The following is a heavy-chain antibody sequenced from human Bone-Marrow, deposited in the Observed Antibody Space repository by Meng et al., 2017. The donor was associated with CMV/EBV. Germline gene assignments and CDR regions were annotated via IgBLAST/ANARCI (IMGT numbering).Heavy chain of an antibody. J-gene: IGHJ4*02. CDR3: ARGRVTLLERAYNSGFVLPFDH. CDR1: Y. CDR2: INPDSGAT. D-gene: IGHD2-8*01. Sequence: YMHWVRQAPGQGPEWMGWINPDSGATNYAQKFQGGVTMTRDTSINTAYMKLTRLKSDDTAVYYCARGRVTLLERAYNSGFVLPFDHWGQGTLVTVSS. V-gene: IGHV1-2*02.